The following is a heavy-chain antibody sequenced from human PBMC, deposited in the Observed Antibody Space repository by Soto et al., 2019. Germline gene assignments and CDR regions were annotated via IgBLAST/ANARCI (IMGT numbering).Heavy chain of an antibody. CDR2: VSAYNGNT. CDR3: GRYYGSTIFGLLPYGAFHI. D-gene: IGHD3-3*01. Sequence: ASVKVSCKASGYTFTSYGISWVRQAPGQGREWMGWVSAYNGNTNYAQKLQGRGTMTTDTSTSTAYMELRSLRSDDTAVYYCGRYYGSTIFGLLPYGAFHIPGQATKV. CDR1: GYTFTSYG. V-gene: IGHV1-18*01. J-gene: IGHJ3*02.